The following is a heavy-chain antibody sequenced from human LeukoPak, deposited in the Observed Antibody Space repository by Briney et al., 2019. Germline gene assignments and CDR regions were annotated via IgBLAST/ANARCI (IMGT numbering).Heavy chain of an antibody. CDR1: GYTFTTYY. J-gene: IGHJ6*03. Sequence: ASVKVSRKPSGYTFTTYYLHWVRQAPGQGIEWMGWINPKNGGTYYAQKFQGRFTMTRDTSINTAYIELSGLPSDDTAVYYCARDPSNRYYTDVWGIGTTVTVSS. V-gene: IGHV1-2*02. CDR2: INPKNGGT. D-gene: IGHD1-14*01. CDR3: ARDPSNRYYTDV.